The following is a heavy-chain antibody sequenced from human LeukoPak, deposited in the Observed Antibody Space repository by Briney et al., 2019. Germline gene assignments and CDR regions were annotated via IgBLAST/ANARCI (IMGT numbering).Heavy chain of an antibody. CDR3: ARMDGAAAGMWY. J-gene: IGHJ4*02. D-gene: IGHD6-13*01. CDR2: INHSGST. V-gene: IGHV4-34*01. CDR1: GGSFSGYY. Sequence: SETLSLTCAVYGGSFSGYYWSWIRQPPGKGLEWIGEINHSGSTNYNPSLKSRVTISVDTSKNQFSLKLSSVTAADTAVYYCARMDGAAAGMWYWGQGTLVTVSS.